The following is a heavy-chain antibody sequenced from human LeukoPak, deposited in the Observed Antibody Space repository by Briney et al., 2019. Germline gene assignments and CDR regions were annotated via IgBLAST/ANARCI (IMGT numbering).Heavy chain of an antibody. Sequence: GGSLRLSCAASGFTFSSYAMHWVRQAPGKGLEWVAVISYDGSNKYYADSVKGRFTISRDSSKNTLYLQMNSLRAEDTAVYYCATSYGSGSYYTAYFDYWGQGTLVTVSS. CDR3: ATSYGSGSYYTAYFDY. J-gene: IGHJ4*02. V-gene: IGHV3-30*04. D-gene: IGHD3-10*01. CDR1: GFTFSSYA. CDR2: ISYDGSNK.